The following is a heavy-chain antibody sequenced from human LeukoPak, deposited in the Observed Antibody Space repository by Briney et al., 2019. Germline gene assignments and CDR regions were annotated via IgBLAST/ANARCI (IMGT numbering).Heavy chain of an antibody. D-gene: IGHD2-8*01. Sequence: SETLSLTCAVYGGSLSRYYWSWIRQPPGKGLEWIGEINHSGSTNYNPSLKSRVTISVDTSKNQFSLKLSSVTAADTAVYYCTRGSGYCTNGLCSLYYFDYWAREPWSPSPQ. CDR1: GGSLSRYY. CDR2: INHSGST. V-gene: IGHV4-34*01. J-gene: IGHJ4*02. CDR3: TRGSGYCTNGLCSLYYFDY.